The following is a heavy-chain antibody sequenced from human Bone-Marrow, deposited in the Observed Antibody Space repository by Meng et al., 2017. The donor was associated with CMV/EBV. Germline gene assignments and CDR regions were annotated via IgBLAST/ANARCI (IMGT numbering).Heavy chain of an antibody. CDR1: GGSFSGYY. V-gene: IGHV4-34*01. D-gene: IGHD6-13*01. CDR2: INHSGST. CDR3: ALAAAGTAPDY. Sequence: SETLSLTCAVYGGSFSGYYWSWIRQPPGKGLEWIGEINHSGSTNYNPSLKSRVTISVDTSKNQFSLKLSSVTAADTAVYYCALAAAGTAPDYWGQGTLVTVSS. J-gene: IGHJ4*02.